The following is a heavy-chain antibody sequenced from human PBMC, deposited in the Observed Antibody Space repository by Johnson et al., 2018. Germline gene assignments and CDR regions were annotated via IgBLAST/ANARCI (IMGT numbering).Heavy chain of an antibody. J-gene: IGHJ6*03. D-gene: IGHD3-10*01. V-gene: IGHV4-59*01. CDR1: GGSISSYY. CDR3: ARATVFGLYYMDV. Sequence: QVQLQESGPGLVKPSETLSLTCTVSGGSISSYYWSWIRQPPGKGLEWIGYIYYRGSTNYNPSLQSRVTISVDTSKNQFSLKLSSGTAADTAVYYCARATVFGLYYMDVGGKGTTVTVSS. CDR2: IYYRGST.